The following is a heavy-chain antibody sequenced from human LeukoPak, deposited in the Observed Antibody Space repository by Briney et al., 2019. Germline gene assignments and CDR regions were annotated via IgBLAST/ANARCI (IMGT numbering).Heavy chain of an antibody. J-gene: IGHJ4*02. D-gene: IGHD1-26*01. CDR3: AREIVGAIKSYFDY. Sequence: GGSLRLSCVASGFTIRNYWMTWVRQAPGKGLEWVANIKQDGSETYYVDYVKGRFTISRDNAENSLYLQMNSLRAEDTAVYYCAREIVGAIKSYFDYWGQGTLVTASS. CDR2: IKQDGSET. CDR1: GFTIRNYW. V-gene: IGHV3-7*01.